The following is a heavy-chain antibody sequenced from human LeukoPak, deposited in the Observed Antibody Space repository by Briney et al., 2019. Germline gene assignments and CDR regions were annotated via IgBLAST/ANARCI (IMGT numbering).Heavy chain of an antibody. V-gene: IGHV4-34*01. CDR1: GGSFSGYY. CDR3: ARDGHSSSLAFDI. D-gene: IGHD6-6*01. Sequence: SETLSLTCAVYGGSFSGYYWSWIRQPPGKGLEWIGEINHSGSTNYNPSLKSRVTISVDTSKNQFSLKLSSVTAADTAVYYCARDGHSSSLAFDIWGQGTMVTVSS. CDR2: INHSGST. J-gene: IGHJ3*02.